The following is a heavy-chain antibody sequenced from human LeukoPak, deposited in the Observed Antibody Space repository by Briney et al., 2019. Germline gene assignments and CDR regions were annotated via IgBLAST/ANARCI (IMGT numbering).Heavy chain of an antibody. CDR3: ARVIVVYGMDV. J-gene: IGHJ6*02. Sequence: SETLSLTCSVSGGSISSDYWAWLRQPPGKGLEWIGYMYYTGSTNYNPSLKSRGTISLATSKNQFSLKLSSVTAADTAVYYCARVIVVYGMDVWGRGTTVTVSS. V-gene: IGHV4-59*01. CDR1: GGSISSDY. D-gene: IGHD2-15*01. CDR2: MYYTGST.